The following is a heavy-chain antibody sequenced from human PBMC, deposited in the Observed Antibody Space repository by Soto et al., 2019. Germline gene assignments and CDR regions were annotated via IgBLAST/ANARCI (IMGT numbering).Heavy chain of an antibody. V-gene: IGHV4-30-2*01. J-gene: IGHJ5*02. CDR1: GGSISSGGFS. CDR3: ARLVVVSPVANA. D-gene: IGHD2-15*01. CDR2: IYYSGGT. Sequence: SETLSLTCAVSGGSISSGGFSWTWIRQPPGKGLEFIGYIYYSGGTYYNPSLKSRVTISVDRSKNQFSLRLSSVTAADTAVYFCARLVVVSPVANAWGQGTLVTVSS.